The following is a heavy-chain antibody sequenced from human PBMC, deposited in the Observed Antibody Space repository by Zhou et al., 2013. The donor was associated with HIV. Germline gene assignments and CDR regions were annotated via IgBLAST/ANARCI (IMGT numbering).Heavy chain of an antibody. D-gene: IGHD1-20*01. CDR1: GYTFNSYG. V-gene: IGHV1-18*01. CDR3: ATYGPGYNWMYK. J-gene: IGHJ4*02. Sequence: QVQLVQSGTEVKKPGASVKVSCKTSGYTFNSYGISWLRQAPGQGLEWMGWMAPNSDVTNYAPKLQGRVTMTRDTSISTAYMELSSLRSDDTAVYYCATYGPGYNWMYKWGQGTLVTVSS. CDR2: MAPNSDVT.